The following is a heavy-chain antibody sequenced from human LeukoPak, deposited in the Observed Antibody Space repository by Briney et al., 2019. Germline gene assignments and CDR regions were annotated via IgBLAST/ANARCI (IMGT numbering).Heavy chain of an antibody. D-gene: IGHD6-19*01. CDR2: IYSGGST. V-gene: IGHV3-53*05. CDR3: ARDMIGIAVAGPGY. CDR1: GFTVSSNY. J-gene: IGHJ4*02. Sequence: PGGSLRLSCAASGFTVSSNYMSWVRQAPGKGLEWVSVIYSGGSTYYADSVKGRFTISRDNSKNTLYLQMNSLRAEDTAVYYCARDMIGIAVAGPGYWGQGTLVTVSS.